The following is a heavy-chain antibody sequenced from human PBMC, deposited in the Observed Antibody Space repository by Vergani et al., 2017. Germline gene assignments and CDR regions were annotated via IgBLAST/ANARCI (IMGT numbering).Heavy chain of an antibody. V-gene: IGHV3-9*01. D-gene: IGHD2-2*01. J-gene: IGHJ4*02. CDR3: AKGYCSSTSCYGGYSDY. Sequence: EVQLVESGGGLVQPGRSLRLSCAASGFTFDDYAMHWVRQAPGKGLEWVSGISWNSGSIGYADSVKGRFTISRDNAKNSLYLQMNSRRAEDTALYYCAKGYCSSTSCYGGYSDYWGQGTLVTVSS. CDR2: ISWNSGSI. CDR1: GFTFDDYA.